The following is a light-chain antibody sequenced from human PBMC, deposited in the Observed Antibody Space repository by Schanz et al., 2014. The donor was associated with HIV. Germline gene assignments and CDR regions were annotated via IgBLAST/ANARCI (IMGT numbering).Light chain of an antibody. CDR2: TAS. Sequence: DIVLTQSPATLSLSPGERATLSCRASQSVSSFLAWYQQKPGQAPRLLIYTASNRATGIPARFSGSGSGTDFTLTISNLEPEDFAVDYCQQRSTWPLTFGGGTKVGIK. CDR1: QSVSSF. V-gene: IGKV3-11*01. CDR3: QQRSTWPLT. J-gene: IGKJ4*01.